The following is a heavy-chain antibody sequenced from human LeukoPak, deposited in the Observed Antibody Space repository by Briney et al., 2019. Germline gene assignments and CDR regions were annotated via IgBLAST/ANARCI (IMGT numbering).Heavy chain of an antibody. Sequence: SETLSLTCAVYGGSFSGYYWSWIRQPPGKGLEWIGEISHSGSINYNPSLKSRVTLSVDTSKNQFSLRLSSVSAADTALYFCARRAGLHSLDYWDQGTLVTVSS. CDR3: ARRAGLHSLDY. J-gene: IGHJ4*02. CDR1: GGSFSGYY. CDR2: ISHSGSI. D-gene: IGHD5/OR15-5a*01. V-gene: IGHV4-34*01.